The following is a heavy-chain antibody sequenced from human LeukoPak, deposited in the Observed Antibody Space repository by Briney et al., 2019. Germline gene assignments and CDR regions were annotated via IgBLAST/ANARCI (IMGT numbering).Heavy chain of an antibody. J-gene: IGHJ4*02. CDR3: ASGTATLEGDY. CDR2: IYYSGST. V-gene: IGHV4-39*01. CDR1: GGSISSSSYY. Sequence: PSETLSLTXTVSGGSISSSSYYWGWIRQPPGKGLEWIGSIYYSGSTYYNPSLKSRVTISVDTSKNQFSLKLSSVTAADTAVYYCASGTATLEGDYWGQGTLVTVSS. D-gene: IGHD5-18*01.